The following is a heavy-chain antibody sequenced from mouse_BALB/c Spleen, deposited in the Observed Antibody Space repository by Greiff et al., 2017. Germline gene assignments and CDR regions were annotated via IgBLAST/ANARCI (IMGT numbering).Heavy chain of an antibody. Sequence: VQLQQSGAELVKPGASVKLSCTASGFNIKDTYMHWVKQRPEQGLEWIGRIDPANGNTKYDPKFQGKATITADTSSNTAYLQLSSLTSEDTVVYYCASSTAYWGQGTLVTVSA. J-gene: IGHJ3*01. V-gene: IGHV14-3*02. CDR3: ASSTAY. CDR2: IDPANGNT. CDR1: GFNIKDTY.